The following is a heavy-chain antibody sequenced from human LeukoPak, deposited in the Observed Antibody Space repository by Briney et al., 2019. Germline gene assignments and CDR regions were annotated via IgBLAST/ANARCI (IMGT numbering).Heavy chain of an antibody. V-gene: IGHV3-21*01. CDR1: GFTVSSNS. J-gene: IGHJ6*03. D-gene: IGHD4-23*01. Sequence: GGSLRLSCTVSGFTVSSNSMSWVRQAPGKGLEWVSSISSSSSYIYYADSVKGRFTISRDNAKNSLYLQMNSLRAEDTAVYYCARESGGNSGYYYMDVWGKGTTVTVSS. CDR3: ARESGGNSGYYYMDV. CDR2: ISSSSSYI.